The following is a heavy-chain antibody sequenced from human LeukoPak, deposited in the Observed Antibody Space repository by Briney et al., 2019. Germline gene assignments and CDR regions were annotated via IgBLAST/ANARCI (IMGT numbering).Heavy chain of an antibody. Sequence: GGSLRLSCAASGFTFSSYGMSWVRQAPGKGLEWVSAISGSGGSTYYADSVKGRFTISRDNSKNTLYLQMNSPRAEDTAVYYCAKGNSGSYSHNDYWGQGTLVTVSS. D-gene: IGHD1-26*01. CDR1: GFTFSSYG. J-gene: IGHJ4*02. V-gene: IGHV3-23*01. CDR3: AKGNSGSYSHNDY. CDR2: ISGSGGST.